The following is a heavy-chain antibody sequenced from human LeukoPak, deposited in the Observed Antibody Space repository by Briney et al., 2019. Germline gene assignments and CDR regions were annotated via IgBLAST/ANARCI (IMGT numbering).Heavy chain of an antibody. V-gene: IGHV3-48*04. CDR3: ARGRMEVTLPFDY. D-gene: IGHD4-23*01. CDR1: GFTFSSYA. J-gene: IGHJ4*02. Sequence: PGGSLRLSCAASGFTFSSYAMHWVRQAPGKGLEWVSYISSSGSTIYYADSVKGRFTISRDNAKNSLYLQMNSLRAEDTAVYYCARGRMEVTLPFDYWGQGTLVTVSS. CDR2: ISSSGSTI.